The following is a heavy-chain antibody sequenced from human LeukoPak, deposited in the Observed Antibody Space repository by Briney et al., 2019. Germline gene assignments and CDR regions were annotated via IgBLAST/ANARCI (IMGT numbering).Heavy chain of an antibody. Sequence: PSETLSLTCSVSGGSISSYYWSWIRQPPGKGLEWIGYIYYSGSTNYNPSLKSRVTISVDTSKNQFSLKLRSVTAADTAVYYCVRRGYSYYFDYWGQGTLVTVSS. CDR1: GGSISSYY. CDR3: VRRGYSYYFDY. D-gene: IGHD5-18*01. V-gene: IGHV4-59*01. J-gene: IGHJ4*02. CDR2: IYYSGST.